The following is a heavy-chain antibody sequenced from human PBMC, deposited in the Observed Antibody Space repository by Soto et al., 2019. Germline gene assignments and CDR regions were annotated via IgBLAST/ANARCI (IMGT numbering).Heavy chain of an antibody. CDR1: GGSISSGDYY. CDR2: IYYRGST. D-gene: IGHD3-3*01. Sequence: QVQLQESGPGLVKPSQTLSLPCTVSGGSISSGDYYWSWIRQHPGKGLEWIGYIYYRGSTYYNPSLKRRVTISVDTSKNQFSLKLSSVTAADTAVYYCARWWSGSRQGFDPWGQGTLVTVSS. CDR3: ARWWSGSRQGFDP. V-gene: IGHV4-31*03. J-gene: IGHJ5*02.